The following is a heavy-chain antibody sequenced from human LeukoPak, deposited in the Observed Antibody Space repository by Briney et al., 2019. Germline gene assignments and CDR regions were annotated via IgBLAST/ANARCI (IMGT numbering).Heavy chain of an antibody. CDR3: ARGEAAADFIYYYYYMDV. CDR1: GYSISSGYY. Sequence: SETLSLTCTVSGYSISSGYYWGWIRQPPGKGLEWIGSIYHSGSTYYNPSLKSRVTISVDTSKNQFSLKLSSVTAADTAVYYCARGEAAADFIYYYYYMDVWGKGTTVTVSS. D-gene: IGHD6-13*01. V-gene: IGHV4-38-2*02. CDR2: IYHSGST. J-gene: IGHJ6*03.